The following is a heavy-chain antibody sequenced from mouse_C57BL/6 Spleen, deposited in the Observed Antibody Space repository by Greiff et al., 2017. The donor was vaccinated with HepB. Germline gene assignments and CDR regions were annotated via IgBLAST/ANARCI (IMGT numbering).Heavy chain of an antibody. J-gene: IGHJ1*03. Sequence: QVQLQQPGAELVKPGASVKLSCKASGYTFTSYWMHWVKQRPGQGLEWIGMIHPNSGSTNYNEKFKSKATLTVDKSSSTAYMQLSSLTSEDSAVYYCAWYGSSYGYFDVWGTGTTVTVSS. CDR1: GYTFTSYW. CDR3: AWYGSSYGYFDV. CDR2: IHPNSGST. D-gene: IGHD1-1*01. V-gene: IGHV1-64*01.